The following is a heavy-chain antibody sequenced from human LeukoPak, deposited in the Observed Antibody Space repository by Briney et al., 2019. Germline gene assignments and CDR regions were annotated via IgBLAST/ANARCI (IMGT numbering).Heavy chain of an antibody. D-gene: IGHD6-19*01. V-gene: IGHV4-39*01. CDR1: GGSISSSSYY. J-gene: IGHJ4*02. Sequence: SETLSLTCTVSGGSISSSSYYWGWIRQPPGKGLEWIGSIYYSGSTYYNPSLKSRVTISVDTSKNQFSLKLSSVTAADTAVYYCARCGYSSGWYLSLFKNWGQGTLVTVSS. CDR2: IYYSGST. CDR3: ARCGYSSGWYLSLFKN.